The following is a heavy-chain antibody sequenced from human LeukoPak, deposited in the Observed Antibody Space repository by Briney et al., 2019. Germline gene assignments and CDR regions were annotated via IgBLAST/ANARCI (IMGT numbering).Heavy chain of an antibody. V-gene: IGHV1-3*01. Sequence: GASVKVSCKTSGYTFTNNAVHWVRQAPGQRLEFVGWINVGNGDTQYSQKFQGRVTITRDASASTAYMELSSLRSEDTAVYYCARDKVAAAGTDYYYYGMDVWGQGTTVTVSS. J-gene: IGHJ6*02. CDR2: INVGNGDT. D-gene: IGHD6-13*01. CDR3: ARDKVAAAGTDYYYYGMDV. CDR1: GYTFTNNA.